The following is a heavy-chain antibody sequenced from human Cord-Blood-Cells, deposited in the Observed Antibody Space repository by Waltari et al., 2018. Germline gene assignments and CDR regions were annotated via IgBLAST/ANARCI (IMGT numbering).Heavy chain of an antibody. CDR3: ARGLPVLEGYYGMDV. J-gene: IGHJ6*02. CDR2: IYHSGRH. D-gene: IGHD3-3*01. V-gene: IGHV4-4*02. Sequence: QVQLQESGPGLVKPSGTLSLTCAVSGGSISSSNWWSWVRQPPGKGLGWIGEIYHSGRHNHNPTLKSPCTVQVDKYKDPFSLKLGSVTGAETAVYYCARGLPVLEGYYGMDVWGQGTTVTVSS. CDR1: GGSISSSNW.